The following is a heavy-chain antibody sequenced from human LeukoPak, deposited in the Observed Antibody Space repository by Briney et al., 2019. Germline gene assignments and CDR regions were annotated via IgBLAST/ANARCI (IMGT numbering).Heavy chain of an antibody. CDR2: INQDGSEK. CDR1: GFTFSTFW. V-gene: IGHV3-7*01. Sequence: PGGSLRLSCAASGFTFSTFWMTWVRQAPGKGLECVANINQDGSEKDYVDSVKGRFTISRDNAKNSLYLQMNSLRAEDTAVYYCARDNNPGITIFGVVKGYYYYMDVWGKGTTVTVSS. D-gene: IGHD3-3*01. CDR3: ARDNNPGITIFGVVKGYYYYMDV. J-gene: IGHJ6*03.